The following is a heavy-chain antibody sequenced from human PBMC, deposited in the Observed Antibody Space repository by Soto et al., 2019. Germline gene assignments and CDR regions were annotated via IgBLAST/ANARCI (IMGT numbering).Heavy chain of an antibody. V-gene: IGHV3-11*06. J-gene: IGHJ4*02. Sequence: GGSLRLSCAASGFTFSDYNMSWIRQAPGKGLEWVSYISSSSSYTNYADSVKGRFTISRDNAKNSLYLQMNSLRAEDTAVYYCARDLRRATDYWGQGTLVTVSS. CDR1: GFTFSDYN. CDR2: ISSSSSYT. D-gene: IGHD6-25*01. CDR3: ARDLRRATDY.